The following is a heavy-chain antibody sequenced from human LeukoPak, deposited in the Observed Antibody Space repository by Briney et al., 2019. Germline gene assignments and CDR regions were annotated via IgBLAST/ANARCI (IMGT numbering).Heavy chain of an antibody. CDR3: ARAPGGVVIKGYYYYMDV. D-gene: IGHD3-3*01. V-gene: IGHV1-69*05. J-gene: IGHJ6*03. Sequence: SVKVSCKASGGTFSSYAISWVRQAPGQGLEWMGGIIPIFGTANYAQKFQGRVTITTDESTSTAYMELSSLRSEDTAVYYCARAPGGVVIKGYYYYMDVWGKGTTVTVSS. CDR1: GGTFSSYA. CDR2: IIPIFGTA.